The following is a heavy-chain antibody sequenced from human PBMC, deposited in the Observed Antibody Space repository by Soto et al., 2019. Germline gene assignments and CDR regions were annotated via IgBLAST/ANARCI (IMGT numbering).Heavy chain of an antibody. Sequence: PGGSVRLSCEGSGFTFSSYSINWVRQAPGKGLEWVSSISVIGDYMLYADSVKGRFTISRDNAKNSLFLQMDSLRAEDTAVYFCARDSKNRQDGMDVWGQGTTVTVSS. D-gene: IGHD4-4*01. CDR3: ARDSKNRQDGMDV. J-gene: IGHJ6*02. CDR1: GFTFSSYS. CDR2: ISVIGDYM. V-gene: IGHV3-21*01.